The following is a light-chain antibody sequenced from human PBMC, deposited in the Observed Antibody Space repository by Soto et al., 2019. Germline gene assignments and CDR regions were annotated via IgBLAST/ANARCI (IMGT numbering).Light chain of an antibody. V-gene: IGKV3-11*01. J-gene: IGKJ4*01. CDR3: QQRRIWPPLT. Sequence: EVVLTQSPATLSLSPGESATLSCRASQSVDIYLAWYQQKPGQAPRLLIYDAYNRATGIPARFSGSGSGTDFTLTISRLEPEDFAVYYCQQRRIWPPLTFGGGTKVEIK. CDR2: DAY. CDR1: QSVDIY.